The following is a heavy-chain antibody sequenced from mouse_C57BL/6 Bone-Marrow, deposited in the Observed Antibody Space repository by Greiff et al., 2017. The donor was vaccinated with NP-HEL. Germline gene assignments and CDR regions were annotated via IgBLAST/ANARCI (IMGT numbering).Heavy chain of an antibody. J-gene: IGHJ1*03. Sequence: QVQLKQSGAELAKPGASVRLSCMASGYTFTSYWMHWVKQRPGQGLEWIGYINPSSGYTQYNQKFKDKATLTADKSSSTAYMQLSSLTYEDSAVYYCASSDYYGSSYEGYWYFDVWGTGTTVTVSS. CDR2: INPSSGYT. CDR1: GYTFTSYW. D-gene: IGHD1-1*01. V-gene: IGHV1-7*01. CDR3: ASSDYYGSSYEGYWYFDV.